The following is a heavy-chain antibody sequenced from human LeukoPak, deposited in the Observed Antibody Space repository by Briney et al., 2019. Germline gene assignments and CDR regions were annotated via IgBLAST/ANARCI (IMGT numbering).Heavy chain of an antibody. CDR1: GASISSYY. V-gene: IGHV4-59*01. J-gene: IGHJ3*02. CDR3: AREDRSDAFDI. Sequence: SETLSLTCTVSGASISSYYWSWIRQPPGKGLEWIGYIYYSGSTNYNPSLKSRVTISVDTSKNQFSLKLSSVTAADTAVYYCAREDRSDAFDIWGQGTMVTVSS. CDR2: IYYSGST.